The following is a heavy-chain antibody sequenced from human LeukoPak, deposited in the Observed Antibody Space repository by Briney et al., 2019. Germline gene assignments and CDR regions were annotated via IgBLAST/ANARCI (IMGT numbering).Heavy chain of an antibody. CDR3: AKDTGVSILRGVTRSFDY. CDR2: INWNGGDI. V-gene: IGHV3-9*01. Sequence: PGGSLRLSCAASRFTFDDYAMHWVRQAPGKGLEWVSGINWNGGDIAYADSVKGRFTISRDNVKNSLYLQMNSLRAEDTAFYYCAKDTGVSILRGVTRSFDYWGQGTLVTVSS. D-gene: IGHD3-10*01. J-gene: IGHJ4*02. CDR1: RFTFDDYA.